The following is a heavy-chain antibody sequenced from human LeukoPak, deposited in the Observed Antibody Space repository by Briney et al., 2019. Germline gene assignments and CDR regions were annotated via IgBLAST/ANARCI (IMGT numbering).Heavy chain of an antibody. J-gene: IGHJ5*02. CDR1: GASINSDTDY. CDR3: ASRVTSVRRSIFGVVKS. Sequence: SETLSLTCNVSGASINSDTDYWGWIRQPPGKGLEWIGTVYYSGTTYYNPSLKSPVTISVDQSNNQFSLKMTSVTAADTAVYYCASRVTSVRRSIFGVVKSWGQGILVTVSS. CDR2: VYYSGTT. D-gene: IGHD3-3*01. V-gene: IGHV4-39*01.